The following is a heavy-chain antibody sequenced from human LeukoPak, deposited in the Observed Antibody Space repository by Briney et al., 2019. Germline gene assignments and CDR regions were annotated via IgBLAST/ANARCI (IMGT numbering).Heavy chain of an antibody. V-gene: IGHV3-30*18. Sequence: RPGWSLRLSCAASGFTFSSYGMHWVRQAPGKGLEWVAVISYDGSNKYYADSVKGRFTIPRDNSKNTLYLQMNSLRAEDTAVYYCAKDYGSGSYYFDYWGQGTLVTVSS. CDR2: ISYDGSNK. D-gene: IGHD3-10*01. CDR1: GFTFSSYG. CDR3: AKDYGSGSYYFDY. J-gene: IGHJ4*02.